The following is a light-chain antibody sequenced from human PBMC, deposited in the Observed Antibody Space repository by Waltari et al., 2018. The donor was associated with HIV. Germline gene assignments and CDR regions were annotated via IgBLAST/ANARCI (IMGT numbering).Light chain of an antibody. CDR1: QSINNY. J-gene: IGKJ5*01. V-gene: IGKV1-16*01. Sequence: DIQMTQSPSSLSASVGDRVTITSRARQSINNYLVWFQQKPGKAPKYLIYAASSVQSGVPSTFSASGSGTDFTLTISSLQPEDFAIYYCQQYHSYPINFGQGTRLEIK. CDR2: AAS. CDR3: QQYHSYPIN.